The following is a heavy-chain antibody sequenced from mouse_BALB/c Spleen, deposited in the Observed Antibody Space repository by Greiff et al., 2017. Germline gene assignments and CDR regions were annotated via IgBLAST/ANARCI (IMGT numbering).Heavy chain of an antibody. CDR3: ARGGGRYDDAMDY. V-gene: IGHV14-3*02. Sequence: VQLKQSGAELVKPGASVKLSCTASGFNIKDTYMHWVKQRPEQGLEWIGRIDPANGNTKYDPKFQGKATITADTSSNTAYLQLSSLTSEDTAVYYCARGGGRYDDAMDYWGQGTSVTVSS. J-gene: IGHJ4*01. CDR2: IDPANGNT. CDR1: GFNIKDTY. D-gene: IGHD2-14*01.